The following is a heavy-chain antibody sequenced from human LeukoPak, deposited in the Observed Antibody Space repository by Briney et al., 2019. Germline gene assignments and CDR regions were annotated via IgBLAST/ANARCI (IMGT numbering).Heavy chain of an antibody. Sequence: GRSLRLSCAASGFTFSSYGMHWVRQAPGKGLEWVAVIWYDGSNKYYADFVKGRFTISRDNSKNPLYLQMNSLRAEDTAVYYCAKSSGGIAARRYFDYWGQGTLVTVSS. J-gene: IGHJ4*03. CDR1: GFTFSSYG. CDR2: IWYDGSNK. CDR3: AKSSGGIAARRYFDY. D-gene: IGHD6-6*01. V-gene: IGHV3-33*06.